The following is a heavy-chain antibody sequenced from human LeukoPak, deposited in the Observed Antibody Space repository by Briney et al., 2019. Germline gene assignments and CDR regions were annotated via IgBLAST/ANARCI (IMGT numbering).Heavy chain of an antibody. CDR2: IYNTGST. D-gene: IGHD4-11*01. J-gene: IGHJ4*02. Sequence: SETLSLTCGVSGYFVSGGYYWGWIRQPPGKGLEWIGNIYNTGSTYYNPSLKSRVTISVDTSNNQFSLKLSSVTSADTAVYYCASRTTVTNALSFDYWGQGSLVIVSS. CDR1: GYFVSGGYY. V-gene: IGHV4-38-2*01. CDR3: ASRTTVTNALSFDY.